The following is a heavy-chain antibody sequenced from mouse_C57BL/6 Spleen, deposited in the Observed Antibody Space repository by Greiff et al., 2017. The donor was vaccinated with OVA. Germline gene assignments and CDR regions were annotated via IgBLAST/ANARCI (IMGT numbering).Heavy chain of an antibody. CDR3: ALLGYFDY. Sequence: EVQLQQSGPGLVKPSQSLSLTCSVTGYSITSGYYWNWIRQFPGNKLEWMGYISYDGSNNYNPSLKNRISITRDTSKNQFFLKLNSVTTEDTATYYCALLGYFDYWGQGTTLTVSS. CDR1: GYSITSGYY. CDR2: ISYDGSN. V-gene: IGHV3-6*01. J-gene: IGHJ2*01. D-gene: IGHD4-1*01.